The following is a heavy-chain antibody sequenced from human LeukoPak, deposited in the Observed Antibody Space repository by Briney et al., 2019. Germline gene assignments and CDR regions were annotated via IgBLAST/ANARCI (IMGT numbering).Heavy chain of an antibody. Sequence: ASVTVSCKASGFTFTSSAMQWVRQARGQRLEWIGWIVVGSGNTNYAQKFQERVTITRDMSTSTAYMELSSLRSEDTAVYYCAALLYDSSVFRFDYWGQGTLVTVSS. CDR3: AALLYDSSVFRFDY. CDR1: GFTFTSSA. D-gene: IGHD3-22*01. CDR2: IVVGSGNT. J-gene: IGHJ4*02. V-gene: IGHV1-58*02.